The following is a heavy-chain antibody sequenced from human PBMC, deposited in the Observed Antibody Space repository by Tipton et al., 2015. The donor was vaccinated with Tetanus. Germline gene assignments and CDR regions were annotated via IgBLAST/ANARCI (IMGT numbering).Heavy chain of an antibody. J-gene: IGHJ4*02. CDR2: IYYSGNT. CDR1: GGSISSSTYY. D-gene: IGHD1-26*01. Sequence: TLSLTCTVSGGSISSSTYYWGWIRQPPGKGLEWIGSIYYSGNTNYNPSLKSRVTISVDTSKNQFSLKLRSVTAADTAVYYCARSMPKGATVFDYWGQGTRVTVSS. V-gene: IGHV4-39*07. CDR3: ARSMPKGATVFDY.